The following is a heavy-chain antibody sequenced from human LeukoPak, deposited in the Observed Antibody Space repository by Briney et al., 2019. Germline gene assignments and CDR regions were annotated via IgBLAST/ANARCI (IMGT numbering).Heavy chain of an antibody. D-gene: IGHD3-10*01. V-gene: IGHV4-34*01. Sequence: PSETLSLTCAVYGGSFSGYYWSWIRQPPGKGLEWIGSIYYSGSTYYNPSLKSRVTISVDTSKNQFSLKLSSVTAADTAVYYCARGSLGFGESTLYYMDVWGKGTTVTISS. J-gene: IGHJ6*03. CDR1: GGSFSGYY. CDR3: ARGSLGFGESTLYYMDV. CDR2: IYYSGST.